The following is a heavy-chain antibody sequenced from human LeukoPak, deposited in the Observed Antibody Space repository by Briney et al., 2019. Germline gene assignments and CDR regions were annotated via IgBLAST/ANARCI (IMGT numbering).Heavy chain of an antibody. J-gene: IGHJ1*01. CDR1: GYTFTGYY. V-gene: IGHV1-2*02. CDR3: ARDLGAAAGSPAEYFQH. Sequence: GASVKVSCKASGYTFTGYYMHWVRQAPGQGLEWMGWINPNSGGTNYAQKFQGRVTMTTDTSTSTAYMELRSLRSDDTAVYYCARDLGAAAGSPAEYFQHWGQGTLVTVSS. CDR2: INPNSGGT. D-gene: IGHD6-13*01.